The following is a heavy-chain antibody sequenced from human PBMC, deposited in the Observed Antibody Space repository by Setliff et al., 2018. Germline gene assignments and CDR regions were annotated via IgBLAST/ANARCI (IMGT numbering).Heavy chain of an antibody. J-gene: IGHJ3*02. CDR1: GGTFSSYA. Sequence: GASVKVSCKASGGTFSSYAISWVRQAPGQGLEWMGRIIPIFGTANYAQKFQGRVTITADKSTSTAYMELRSLRSDDTAVYYCARVLFHCSSTSCYLDAFDIWGQGTMVTVSS. CDR3: ARVLFHCSSTSCYLDAFDI. D-gene: IGHD2-2*01. V-gene: IGHV1-69*06. CDR2: IIPIFGTA.